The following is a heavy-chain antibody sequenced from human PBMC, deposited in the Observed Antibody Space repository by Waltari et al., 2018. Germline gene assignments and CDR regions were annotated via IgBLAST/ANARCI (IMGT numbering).Heavy chain of an antibody. CDR2: IYSGGST. J-gene: IGHJ4*02. D-gene: IGHD6-19*01. CDR3: AKVLNNLRVSGWSPGLVFDY. Sequence: EVQLLESGGGLVQPGGSLRLSCAASGFTFSSYAMSWVRQAPGKGREWVSVIYSGGSTYYADSVKGRFTISRDNSKNTLYLQMNSLRAEDTAVYYCAKVLNNLRVSGWSPGLVFDYWGQGTLVTVSS. CDR1: GFTFSSYA. V-gene: IGHV3-23*03.